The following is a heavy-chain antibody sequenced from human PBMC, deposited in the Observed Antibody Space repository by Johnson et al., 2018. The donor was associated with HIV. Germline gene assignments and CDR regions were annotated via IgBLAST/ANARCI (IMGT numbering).Heavy chain of an antibody. V-gene: IGHV3-15*07. CDR3: TTDRPSCRDTSCYNALDI. D-gene: IGHD2-2*02. CDR2: ILSKTHGGSA. J-gene: IGHJ3*02. Sequence: VQLVESGGGVVQPGRSLRLSCAASDFTFSNNAIHWVRQAPGKGLEWVGRILSKTHGGSADYAAPVKGRFTISRDDSKNTLYLQMNSLKTEDTAVYYCTTDRPSCRDTSCYNALDIWGRGTMVTVSS. CDR1: DFTFSNNA.